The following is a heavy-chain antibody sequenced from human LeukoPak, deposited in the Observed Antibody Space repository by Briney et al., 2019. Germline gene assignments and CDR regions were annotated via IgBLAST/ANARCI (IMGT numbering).Heavy chain of an antibody. D-gene: IGHD4/OR15-4a*01. CDR2: ISGDGGST. CDR1: GFTFDDYA. Sequence: GGSLRLSCAASGFTFDDYAMHWVRQAPGKGLEWVSLISGDGGSTYYADSVKGQFTISRDNSKNSLYLQMNGLRTEDTALYYCAKEVEVGASFDIRGQGTMVTVSS. J-gene: IGHJ3*02. V-gene: IGHV3-43*02. CDR3: AKEVEVGASFDI.